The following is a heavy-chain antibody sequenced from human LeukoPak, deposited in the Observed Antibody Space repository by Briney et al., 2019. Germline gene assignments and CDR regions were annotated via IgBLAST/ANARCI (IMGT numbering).Heavy chain of an antibody. Sequence: PSETLSLTCTVSGXSISSSSSYWGWIRQPPGMGLEWIGSISYSGSSYYNPSLKGRVTISVDTSKNQFSLKLSSVTAADTAVYYCVTEPGYCTGGRCYGGWFDPWGQGTLVTVSS. CDR3: VTEPGYCTGGRCYGGWFDP. J-gene: IGHJ5*02. D-gene: IGHD2-15*01. CDR1: GXSISSSSSY. CDR2: ISYSGSS. V-gene: IGHV4-39*07.